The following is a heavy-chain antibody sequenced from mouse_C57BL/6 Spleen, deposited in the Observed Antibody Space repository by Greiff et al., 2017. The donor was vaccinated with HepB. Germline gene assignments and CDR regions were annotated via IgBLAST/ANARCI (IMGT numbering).Heavy chain of an antibody. Sequence: DVMLVESGGGLVKPGGSLKLSCAASGFTFSDYGMHWVRQAPEKGLEWVAYISSGSSTIYYADTVKGRFTISRDNAKNTLFLQMTSLRSEDTAMYYCARPLYYSNYVGAYWGQGTLVTVSA. V-gene: IGHV5-17*01. CDR1: GFTFSDYG. CDR3: ARPLYYSNYVGAY. J-gene: IGHJ3*01. D-gene: IGHD2-5*01. CDR2: ISSGSSTI.